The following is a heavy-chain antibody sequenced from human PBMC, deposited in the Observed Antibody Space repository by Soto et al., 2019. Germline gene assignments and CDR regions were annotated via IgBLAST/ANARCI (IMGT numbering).Heavy chain of an antibody. V-gene: IGHV3-33*01. Sequence: QVQLVESGGGVVQPGRSLRLSCAASGFTFSSYGMHWVRQAPGKGLEWVAVIWYDGSNKYYADSVKGRFTISRDNSKNPLYLQMNSLGAEDTAVYYCARIRWGGGGMDVWGQGTTVTVSS. D-gene: IGHD4-17*01. CDR2: IWYDGSNK. J-gene: IGHJ6*02. CDR3: ARIRWGGGGMDV. CDR1: GFTFSSYG.